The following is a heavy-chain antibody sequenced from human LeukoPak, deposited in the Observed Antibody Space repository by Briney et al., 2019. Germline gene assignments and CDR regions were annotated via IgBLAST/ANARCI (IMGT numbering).Heavy chain of an antibody. Sequence: SQTLSLTCTVSAGSISSGGYDWSWLRQPPGRGLGWIGYIYLSGSTYYNPSLKSRVTISVNRSKNKFSLKLSSVTAADTAVYYCARAMACYDYWGQGTLVTVSS. D-gene: IGHD5-24*01. CDR3: ARAMACYDY. J-gene: IGHJ4*02. V-gene: IGHV4-30-2*01. CDR1: AGSISSGGYD. CDR2: IYLSGST.